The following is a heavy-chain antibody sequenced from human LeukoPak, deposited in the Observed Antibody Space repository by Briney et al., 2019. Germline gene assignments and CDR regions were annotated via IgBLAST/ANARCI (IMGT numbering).Heavy chain of an antibody. Sequence: ASVKVSCKASGYTSTGYYMHWVRQAPGQGLEWMGWINPNSGGTNYAQKFQGRVTMTRDTSISTAYMELSRLRSDDMAVYYCARGRKPFSGTAIYSGNWFDPWGQGTLVTVSS. V-gene: IGHV1-2*02. CDR1: GYTSTGYY. CDR3: ARGRKPFSGTAIYSGNWFDP. D-gene: IGHD3-10*02. CDR2: INPNSGGT. J-gene: IGHJ5*02.